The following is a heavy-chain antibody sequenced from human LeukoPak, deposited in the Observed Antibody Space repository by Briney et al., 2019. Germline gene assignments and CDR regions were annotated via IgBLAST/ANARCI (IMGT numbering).Heavy chain of an antibody. D-gene: IGHD3-10*01. V-gene: IGHV3-23*01. Sequence: PGGSLRLSCAASGFTFSSYGMSWVRQAPGKGLEWVSAISGCGGSTYYADSVKGRFTISRDDPHNTLYLQMNSLRAEDTAVYFCARGGVDYYGSGTYYLTYYFDYWGQGALVTVSS. J-gene: IGHJ4*02. CDR2: ISGCGGST. CDR1: GFTFSSYG. CDR3: ARGGVDYYGSGTYYLTYYFDY.